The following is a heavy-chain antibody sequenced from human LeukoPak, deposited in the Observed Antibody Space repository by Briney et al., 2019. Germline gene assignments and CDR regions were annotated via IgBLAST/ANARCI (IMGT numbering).Heavy chain of an antibody. Sequence: PGGSLRLSCAASGFTFSTYGMHWVRQAPGKGLEWVAVIWYDGSDKYYADSVKGRFTISRDNPKNTLYLQMNSLRAEDTAVYYCARDRNVDYFDYWGQGTLVTVAS. V-gene: IGHV3-33*01. CDR3: ARDRNVDYFDY. CDR1: GFTFSTYG. J-gene: IGHJ4*02. CDR2: IWYDGSDK. D-gene: IGHD1-1*01.